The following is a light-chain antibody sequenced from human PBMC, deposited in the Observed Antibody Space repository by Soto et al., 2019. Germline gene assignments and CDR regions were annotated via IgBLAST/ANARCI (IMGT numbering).Light chain of an antibody. CDR3: AAWDDSLHGVV. CDR2: SNT. Sequence: QLVLTQPPSASGTPGQTIAISCSGGSSNIGSHTVNWYQQLPGTAPRLLIYSNTQRPSGVPDRFSGSKSGTSASLAISGLQSEYEGDYYCAAWDDSLHGVVFGGGTKLTVL. CDR1: SSNIGSHT. V-gene: IGLV1-44*01. J-gene: IGLJ2*01.